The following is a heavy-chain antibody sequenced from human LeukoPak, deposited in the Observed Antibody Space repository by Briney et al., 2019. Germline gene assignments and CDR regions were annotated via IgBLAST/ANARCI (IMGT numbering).Heavy chain of an antibody. V-gene: IGHV4-34*01. CDR1: GGSISSYY. Sequence: SETLSLTCTVSGGSISSYYWSWIRQPPGKGLEWIGEINHSGSTNYNPSLKSRVTISVDTSKNQFSLKLSSVTAADTAVYYCARERIQLWLSYFDLWGRGTLVTVSS. D-gene: IGHD5-18*01. CDR3: ARERIQLWLSYFDL. CDR2: INHSGST. J-gene: IGHJ2*01.